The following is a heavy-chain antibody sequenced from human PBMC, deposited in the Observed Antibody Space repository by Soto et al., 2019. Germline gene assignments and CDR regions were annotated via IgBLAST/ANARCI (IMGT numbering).Heavy chain of an antibody. D-gene: IGHD2-21*02. CDR1: GFTFSSYS. CDR3: ARDHCGGDCYSDPYFDY. CDR2: ISSSRSTI. Sequence: GGSLRLSCAASGFTFSSYSMNWGRQAPGKGLEWVSYISSSRSTIYYADSVKGRFTISRDNAKNTLYLQMNSLRAEDTAVYYCARDHCGGDCYSDPYFDYWGQGTLVTVSS. J-gene: IGHJ4*01. V-gene: IGHV3-48*01.